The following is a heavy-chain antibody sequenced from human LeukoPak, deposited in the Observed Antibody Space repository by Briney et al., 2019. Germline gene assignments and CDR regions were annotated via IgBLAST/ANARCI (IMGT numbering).Heavy chain of an antibody. Sequence: SVKVSCKASGGTFSSYAISWVRQAPGQGLEWMGGIIPIFGTANYAQKFQGRVTITADESTSTAFMELSSLRSEDTAVYYCASAVDTAHSRTKYYFDYWGQGTLVTVSS. CDR1: GGTFSSYA. CDR2: IIPIFGTA. V-gene: IGHV1-69*13. CDR3: ASAVDTAHSRTKYYFDY. D-gene: IGHD5-18*01. J-gene: IGHJ4*02.